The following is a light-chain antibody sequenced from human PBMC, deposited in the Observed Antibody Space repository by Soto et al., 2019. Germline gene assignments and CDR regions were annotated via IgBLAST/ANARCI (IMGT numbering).Light chain of an antibody. CDR2: DVS. J-gene: IGLJ3*02. V-gene: IGLV2-14*01. Sequence: QSVLTQSASVSGSPGQSITISCTGTSSDVGGYNYVSWYQQHPGKAPKLIIYDVSNRPSGVSTRFSGSKSGNTASLTISGLQAEDEADYSCSSYTSTNSWVFGGVTKLTV. CDR3: SSYTSTNSWV. CDR1: SSDVGGYNY.